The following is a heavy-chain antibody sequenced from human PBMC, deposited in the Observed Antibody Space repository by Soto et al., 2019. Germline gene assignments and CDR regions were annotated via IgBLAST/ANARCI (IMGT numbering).Heavy chain of an antibody. J-gene: IGHJ4*02. CDR2: IYYSGST. Sequence: PSETLSLTCTVSGGSISSSSYYWGWIRQPPGKGLEWIGSIYYSGSTYYNPSLKSRVTISVDTSKNQFSLKLSSVTAADTAVYYCARHPTYYDFWSGSTPYYFDYWGQGTLVTVSS. CDR3: ARHPTYYDFWSGSTPYYFDY. V-gene: IGHV4-39*01. CDR1: GGSISSSSYY. D-gene: IGHD3-3*01.